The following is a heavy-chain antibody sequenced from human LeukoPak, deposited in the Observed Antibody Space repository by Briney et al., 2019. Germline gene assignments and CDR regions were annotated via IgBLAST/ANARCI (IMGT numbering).Heavy chain of an antibody. Sequence: SETLSLTCAVYGGSFSDYYWNWIRQPPGKGLEWIGEINHSGSTDYNPSLKSRVSISVDTSKNQFSLKLNSVTAADTAVYYCAREGRDGSRYYFDYWSQGTLVTVSP. V-gene: IGHV4-34*01. CDR1: GGSFSDYY. CDR2: INHSGST. D-gene: IGHD5-24*01. CDR3: AREGRDGSRYYFDY. J-gene: IGHJ4*02.